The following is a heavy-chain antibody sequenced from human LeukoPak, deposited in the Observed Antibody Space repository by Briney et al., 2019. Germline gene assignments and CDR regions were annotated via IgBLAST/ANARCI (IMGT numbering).Heavy chain of an antibody. J-gene: IGHJ5*02. D-gene: IGHD3-22*01. V-gene: IGHV1-2*02. CDR1: GYTFIGYY. Sequence: ASVKVSCKASGYTFIGYYIHWVRQAPGQGLEWMGWINPNSGGTNYAHNFQGRVTMTRDTSISTAYLELSRLRSDDTAVYYCARVEPDYYDGSGYQPVGWFDPWGQGTLVNVSS. CDR3: ARVEPDYYDGSGYQPVGWFDP. CDR2: INPNSGGT.